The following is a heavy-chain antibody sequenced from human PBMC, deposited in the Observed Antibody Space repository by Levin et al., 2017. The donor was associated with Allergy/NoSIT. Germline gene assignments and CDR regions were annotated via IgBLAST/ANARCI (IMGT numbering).Heavy chain of an antibody. CDR3: ARQLGNFWSGYNYFDY. J-gene: IGHJ4*02. D-gene: IGHD3-3*01. CDR1: GFTFSSYE. Sequence: GESLKISCAASGFTFSSYEMNWVRRAPGKGLEWVSYISSTRSTIYSADSVKGRFTISRDNAKNSLYLHMNSLRAEDTSVYYCARQLGNFWSGYNYFDYWGQGTLVTVSS. CDR2: ISSTRSTI. V-gene: IGHV3-48*03.